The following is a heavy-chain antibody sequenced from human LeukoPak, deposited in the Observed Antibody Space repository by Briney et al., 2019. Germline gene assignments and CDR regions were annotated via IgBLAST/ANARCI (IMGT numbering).Heavy chain of an antibody. D-gene: IGHD6-13*01. Sequence: PSETLSLTCTVSGGSLSSGDSYWSWIRQPAGKGLEWIGRLYTSGSTNYNPSLKSRVTISVDTSKSQFSLMLSSVTAADTAVYYCARTTEAHSWRTRYYDYYMDVWGKGTTVTVSS. V-gene: IGHV4-61*02. CDR2: LYTSGST. CDR3: ARTTEAHSWRTRYYDYYMDV. CDR1: GGSLSSGDSY. J-gene: IGHJ6*03.